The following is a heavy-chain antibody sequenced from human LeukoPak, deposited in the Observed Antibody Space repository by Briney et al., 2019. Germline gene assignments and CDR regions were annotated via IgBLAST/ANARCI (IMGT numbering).Heavy chain of an antibody. Sequence: GESLKISCKGSGYSFTSYWISWVRQMPGKGLEWMGSIDPTDSYTNYSPSFQGHVTISADKSISTAYLQWSSLKASDTAMYYCARQAPGSGWYDYWGQGTLVTASS. CDR3: ARQAPGSGWYDY. CDR2: IDPTDSYT. CDR1: GYSFTSYW. J-gene: IGHJ4*02. D-gene: IGHD6-19*01. V-gene: IGHV5-10-1*01.